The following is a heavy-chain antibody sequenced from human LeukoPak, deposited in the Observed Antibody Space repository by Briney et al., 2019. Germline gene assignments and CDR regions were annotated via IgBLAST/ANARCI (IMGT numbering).Heavy chain of an antibody. J-gene: IGHJ4*02. Sequence: GGSLRLSCAASGFTVSSNYMSWVRQAPGKGLEWVSVISSAGNTYYADSVKGRFTISRDNSKNTLYLQMNSLTAEYTAVYYCASVGYSGYDRAFDYWGQGTLVTVSS. CDR2: ISSAGNT. CDR1: GFTVSSNY. V-gene: IGHV3-53*01. D-gene: IGHD5-12*01. CDR3: ASVGYSGYDRAFDY.